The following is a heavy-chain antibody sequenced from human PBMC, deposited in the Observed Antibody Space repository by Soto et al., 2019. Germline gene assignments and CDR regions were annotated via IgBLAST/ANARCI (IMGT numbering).Heavy chain of an antibody. V-gene: IGHV1-2*04. J-gene: IGHJ6*02. CDR2: INPNSGGT. CDR1: GYTFTGYY. Sequence: QVQLVQSGAEVKKPGASVKVSCKASGYTFTGYYMHWVRQAPGQGLEWMGWINPNSGGTNYAQKFQGWVTMTRDTSISTAYMELSRLRSDDTAVYYCARGGGSGSSLGLSFYYYYGMDVWGQGTTVTVSS. D-gene: IGHD3-10*01. CDR3: ARGGGSGSSLGLSFYYYYGMDV.